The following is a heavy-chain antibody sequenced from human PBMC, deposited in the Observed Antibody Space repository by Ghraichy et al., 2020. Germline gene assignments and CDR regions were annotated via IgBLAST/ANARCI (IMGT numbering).Heavy chain of an antibody. CDR2: INTNTGNP. V-gene: IGHV7-4-1*02. Sequence: ASVKVSCKASGYKFTSNEMNWVRQAPGQGLEWMGWINTNTGNPTYAQGFTGRFVFSLDTSVNTAYLQINSLKTEDTAVYYCTRRGDSGYNALDHWGQGTLVTVSS. CDR3: TRRGDSGYNALDH. CDR1: GYKFTSNE. J-gene: IGHJ4*02. D-gene: IGHD5-12*01.